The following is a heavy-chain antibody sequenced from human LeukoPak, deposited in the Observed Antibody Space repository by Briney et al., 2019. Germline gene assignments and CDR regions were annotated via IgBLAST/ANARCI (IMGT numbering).Heavy chain of an antibody. V-gene: IGHV3-74*01. D-gene: IGHD1-7*01. CDR3: ARDRPLITGTTYYYYMDV. CDR2: INRDGRST. CDR1: GSTFSSYW. J-gene: IGHJ6*03. Sequence: AGGSLRLSCAASGSTFSSYWMHWVRQAPGKGLVWVSRINRDGRSTSYADSVKGRFTISRDDATNTLYLQMNSLRAEDTAVYYCARDRPLITGTTYYYYMDVWGKGTTVTVSS.